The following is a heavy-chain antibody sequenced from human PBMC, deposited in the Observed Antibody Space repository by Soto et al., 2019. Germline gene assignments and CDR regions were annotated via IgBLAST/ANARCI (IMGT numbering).Heavy chain of an antibody. D-gene: IGHD6-6*01. CDR1: GYTFTSYA. CDR3: AREQMTEYSSSSGTYYYNGMDV. Sequence: ASVKVSCKASGYTFTSYAMHWVRQAPGQRLEWMGWINAGNGNTKYSQKFQGRVTITRDTSASTAYMELSSLRSEDTAVYYCAREQMTEYSSSSGTYYYNGMDVWVQGTTVTVSS. CDR2: INAGNGNT. J-gene: IGHJ6*02. V-gene: IGHV1-3*01.